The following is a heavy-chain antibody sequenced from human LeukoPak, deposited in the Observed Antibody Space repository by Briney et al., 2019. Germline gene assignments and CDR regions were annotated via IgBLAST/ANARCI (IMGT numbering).Heavy chain of an antibody. CDR3: ERDLYVGSGRNYIAH. V-gene: IGHV3-33*01. D-gene: IGHD3-10*01. CDR2: IWHDGSNK. J-gene: IGHJ5*02. CDR1: GFTLSTYG. Sequence: GGSLRLSCAASGFTLSTYGMHWVRQAPGKGLEWVAVIWHDGSNKYYADSVKGRFSISRDNPKNTLYLQMNGLRAEDTAVYYCERDLYVGSGRNYIAHWGQGTLVTVSS.